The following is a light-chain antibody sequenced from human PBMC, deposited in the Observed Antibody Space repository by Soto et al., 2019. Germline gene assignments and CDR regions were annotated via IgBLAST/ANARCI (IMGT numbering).Light chain of an antibody. J-gene: IGKJ2*01. CDR2: GAS. CDR3: QQGHNWPLT. V-gene: IGKV3-15*01. CDR1: PSISSE. Sequence: EIVMTQSPATLSVSPGERATLSCRASPSISSELAWYQQKPGQPPRLLIYGASTRATGVPARFTGSGSGSAFTLTISGLQSEDFAVYYCQQGHNWPLTFGQGTRLEI.